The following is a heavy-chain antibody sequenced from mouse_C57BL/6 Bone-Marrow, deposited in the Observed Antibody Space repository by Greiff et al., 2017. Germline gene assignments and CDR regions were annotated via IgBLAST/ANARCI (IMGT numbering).Heavy chain of an antibody. V-gene: IGHV1-64*01. CDR1: GYTFTSYW. CDR3: AREGNYDYDDAMDY. D-gene: IGHD2-4*01. J-gene: IGHJ4*01. CDR2: IPPNSGST. Sequence: VQLQQSGAELVKPGASVKLSCKASGYTFTSYWMHWVKQRPGQGLEWIGMIPPNSGSTNYNEKFKSKATLTVDKSSSTAYMQLSSLTSEDSAFYYCAREGNYDYDDAMDYWGQGTTVTVSS.